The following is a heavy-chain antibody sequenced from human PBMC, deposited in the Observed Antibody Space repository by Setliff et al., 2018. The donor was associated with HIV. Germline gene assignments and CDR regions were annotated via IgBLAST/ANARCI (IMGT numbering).Heavy chain of an antibody. D-gene: IGHD3-22*01. Sequence: SVKVSCKASGGTFSNYAISWVRQAPGQGLEWMGGIIPMVGMANYAQSFQERVTMTEDTPTDTAYMELNSLRSEDTAVYFCATYYYDPTSFSNVFDNWGQGTLVTVSS. V-gene: IGHV1-69*10. CDR2: IIPMVGMA. CDR3: ATYYYDPTSFSNVFDN. CDR1: GGTFSNYA. J-gene: IGHJ4*02.